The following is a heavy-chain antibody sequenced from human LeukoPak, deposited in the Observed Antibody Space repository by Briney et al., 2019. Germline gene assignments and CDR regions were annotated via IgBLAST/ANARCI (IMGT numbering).Heavy chain of an antibody. D-gene: IGHD6-6*01. Sequence: SETLSLTCAVYGGSFSSYYWSWIRQPPGKGLEWIGEINHSGSTNYNPSLKSRVTISVDTSKNQFSLKLSSVTAADTAVYYCARESSSSNFDYWGQGTLVTVSS. CDR1: GGSFSSYY. V-gene: IGHV4-34*01. CDR2: INHSGST. CDR3: ARESSSSNFDY. J-gene: IGHJ4*02.